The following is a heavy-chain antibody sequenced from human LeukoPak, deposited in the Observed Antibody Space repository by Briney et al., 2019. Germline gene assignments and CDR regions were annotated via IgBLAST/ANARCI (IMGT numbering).Heavy chain of an antibody. V-gene: IGHV3-11*01. D-gene: IGHD2-8*01. CDR1: GFTFSDYY. CDR3: ARDSIVRGNIGNDMDV. CDR2: ISHSGRTM. J-gene: IGHJ6*03. Sequence: PGGSLRLSYAASGFTFSDYYMSWIRQAPGKGLEWVSYISHSGRTMYYADSVKGRFTISRDNAKNSLYLQMNSLRAGDTAVYYCARDSIVRGNIGNDMDVWGKGTTVTVSS.